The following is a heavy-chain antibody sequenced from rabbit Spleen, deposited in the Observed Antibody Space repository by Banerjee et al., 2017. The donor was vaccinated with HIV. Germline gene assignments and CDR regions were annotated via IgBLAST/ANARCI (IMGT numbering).Heavy chain of an antibody. Sequence: QEQLVESGGGLVQPEGSLTLTCTASGFSFSFNHYMCWVRQAPGKGLEWIACIDTGSSGFTYFASGAKGRFTISKTSSTTVTLQMNSLTAADTATYFCVRGASSSGYYSLWGPGTLVTVS. D-gene: IGHD1-1*01. V-gene: IGHV1S45*01. CDR3: VRGASSSGYYSL. CDR2: IDTGSSGFT. CDR1: GFSFSFNHY. J-gene: IGHJ4*01.